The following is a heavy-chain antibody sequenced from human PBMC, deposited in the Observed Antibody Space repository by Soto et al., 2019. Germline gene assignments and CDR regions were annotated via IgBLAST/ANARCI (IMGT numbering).Heavy chain of an antibody. J-gene: IGHJ4*02. V-gene: IGHV4-31*03. D-gene: IGHD3-22*01. CDR2: IYYSGST. CDR3: ARDALSRDSI. CDR1: GGSIGSSSYY. Sequence: SETLSLTCTVSGGSIGSSSYYWGWIRQHPGKGLEWIGYIYYSGSTYYNPSLESRVTISVDTSKNQFSLKLSSVTAADTAVYYCARDALSRDSIWGQGTLVTVS.